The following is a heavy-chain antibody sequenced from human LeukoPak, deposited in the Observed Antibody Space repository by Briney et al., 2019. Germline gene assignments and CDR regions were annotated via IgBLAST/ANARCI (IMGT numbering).Heavy chain of an antibody. CDR1: GYRFTSYW. CDR3: ATSNSGSYYPFDY. Sequence: GESLQISCQGSGYRFTSYWIGWVRLVPGKGLEWMGIIYPGDSDTRYSPSFQGQVTISADKSISTAYLQWSSLKASDTAMYYCATSNSGSYYPFDYWGQGTLVTVSS. CDR2: IYPGDSDT. V-gene: IGHV5-51*01. J-gene: IGHJ4*02. D-gene: IGHD1-26*01.